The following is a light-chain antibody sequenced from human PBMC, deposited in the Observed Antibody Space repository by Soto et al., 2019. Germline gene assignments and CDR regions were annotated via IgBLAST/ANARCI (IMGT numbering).Light chain of an antibody. CDR2: AAS. Sequence: EIVMTQSPGTLSLTSGERATLSCRASETVRSNLAWYQQKPGQAPRLLIYAASTRATGIPARFIGNGSGTEFTLTISSLQSEDFAVYYCQQYNNWWTFGQGTKVDIK. V-gene: IGKV3D-15*01. CDR3: QQYNNWWT. CDR1: ETVRSN. J-gene: IGKJ1*01.